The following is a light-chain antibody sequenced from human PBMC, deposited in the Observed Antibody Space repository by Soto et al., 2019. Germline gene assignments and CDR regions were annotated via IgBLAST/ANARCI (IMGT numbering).Light chain of an antibody. V-gene: IGLV2-8*01. CDR2: EVN. Sequence: ALTQPPSASGSPGQSVTISCTGTSSDVGGYNYVSWYQQHPGKVPKLMVYEVNKRPSGVSDRFSGSKSGNTASLTVSGLQAEDEADYYCTSYAGGNNVFGTGTKLTVL. J-gene: IGLJ1*01. CDR1: SSDVGGYNY. CDR3: TSYAGGNNV.